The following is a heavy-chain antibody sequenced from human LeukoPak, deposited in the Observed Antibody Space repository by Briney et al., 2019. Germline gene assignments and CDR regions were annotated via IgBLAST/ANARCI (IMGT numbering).Heavy chain of an antibody. CDR1: GFTFSSYA. J-gene: IGHJ6*03. D-gene: IGHD1-26*01. CDR2: ISYDGSNK. CDR3: ARETKNSHSGSYYGYYYMDV. Sequence: GGSLRLSCAASGFTFSSYAMHWVRQAPGKGLEWVAVISYDGSNKYYADSVKGRFTISRDNSKNTLYLQMNSLRAEDTAVYYCARETKNSHSGSYYGYYYMDVWGKGTTVTVSS. V-gene: IGHV3-30-3*01.